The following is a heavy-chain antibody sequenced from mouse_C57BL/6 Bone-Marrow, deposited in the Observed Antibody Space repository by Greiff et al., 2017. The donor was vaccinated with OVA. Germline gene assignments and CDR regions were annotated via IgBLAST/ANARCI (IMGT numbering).Heavy chain of an antibody. CDR1: VFTFSDYG. J-gene: IGHJ1*03. D-gene: IGHD2-3*01. CDR3: ARKDGYLYFDV. V-gene: IGHV5-17*01. Sequence: EVKLVESGGGLVKPGGSLTLSCAASVFTFSDYGMHWVRQAPEKGLEWVAYISSGSSTIYYADTVKGRFTISRDNAKNTLFLQMTSLRSEDTAMYYCARKDGYLYFDVWGTGTTVTVSS. CDR2: ISSGSSTI.